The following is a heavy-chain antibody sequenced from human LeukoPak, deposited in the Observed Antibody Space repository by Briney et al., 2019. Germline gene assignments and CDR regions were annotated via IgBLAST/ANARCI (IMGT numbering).Heavy chain of an antibody. V-gene: IGHV1-8*01. CDR2: MNPISGNT. J-gene: IGHJ4*02. CDR3: AREGRFPPEVLPRYFDY. D-gene: IGHD1-26*01. Sequence: ASVKVSCKASGYTFTSYDINWVRQATGQGLKWMGWMNPISGNTGHAQKFQGRVTMTRDTSISTAYMELSSLRSEDTAVYYCAREGRFPPEVLPRYFDYWGQGTLVTVSS. CDR1: GYTFTSYD.